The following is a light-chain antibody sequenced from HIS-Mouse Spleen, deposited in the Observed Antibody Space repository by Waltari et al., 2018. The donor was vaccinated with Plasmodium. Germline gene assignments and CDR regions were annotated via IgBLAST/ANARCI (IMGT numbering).Light chain of an antibody. J-gene: IGKJ4*01. CDR3: RQQYSTPQLT. CDR1: QTISSY. CDR2: AAS. Sequence: DIQMTHSPSSLFASVGDRVPITCRAGQTISSYLHWWQQKPGKAPKLLIYAASSLQSGVPSRFSGSRSGTKFTLTIISLQPEEYATYYCRQQYSTPQLTFGGGTKVEIK. V-gene: IGKV1-39*01.